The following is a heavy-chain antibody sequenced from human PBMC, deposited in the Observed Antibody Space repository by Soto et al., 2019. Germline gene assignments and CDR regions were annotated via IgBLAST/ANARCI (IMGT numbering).Heavy chain of an antibody. CDR1: GFTFSSYW. CDR3: ARGYCSGGSCSGYYMDV. CDR2: INSDGSST. V-gene: IGHV3-74*01. Sequence: SCAASGFTFSSYWMHWVRQAPGKGLVWVSRINSDGSSTSYADSVKGRFTISRDNAKNTLYLQMNSLRAEDTAVYYCARGYCSGGSCSGYYMDVWGKGTTVTVSS. J-gene: IGHJ6*03. D-gene: IGHD2-15*01.